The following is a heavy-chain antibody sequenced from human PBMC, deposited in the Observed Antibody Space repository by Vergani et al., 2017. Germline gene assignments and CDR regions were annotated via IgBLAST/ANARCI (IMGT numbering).Heavy chain of an antibody. V-gene: IGHV3-7*04. D-gene: IGHD5-24*01. CDR2: IKQDGSKD. J-gene: IGHJ5*01. CDR3: VRGSLATIENWFNP. Sequence: VQLVESGGGLVKPGGSLRLSCAASGFNFQIYWMGWVRQTAGKGLEWVANIKQDGSKDYYVGSVKGRFTITRDNAKNFIYLQMNGLRADDTAVYYCVRGSLATIENWFNPWGKGTRVTASS. CDR1: GFNFQIYW.